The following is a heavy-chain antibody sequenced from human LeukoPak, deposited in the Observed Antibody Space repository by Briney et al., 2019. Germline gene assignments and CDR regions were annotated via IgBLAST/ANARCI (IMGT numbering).Heavy chain of an antibody. CDR1: GGSTSSYY. CDR3: ARVENVIYYDSRAGAFDI. Sequence: SETLSLTCTVSGGSTSSYYWSWIRQPPGKGLEWIGYIYYSGSTNYNPSLKSRVTISVDTSKNQFSLKLSSVTAADTAVYYCARVENVIYYDSRAGAFDIWGQGTMVTVSS. D-gene: IGHD3-22*01. CDR2: IYYSGST. J-gene: IGHJ3*02. V-gene: IGHV4-59*12.